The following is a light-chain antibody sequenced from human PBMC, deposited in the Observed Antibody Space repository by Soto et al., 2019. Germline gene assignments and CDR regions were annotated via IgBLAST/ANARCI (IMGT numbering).Light chain of an antibody. V-gene: IGKV3-20*01. J-gene: IGKJ1*01. CDR1: QSVSSNY. CDR2: GAS. Sequence: ESVSTQSPGTLSLSPGERATLSCRASQSVSSNYLAWYQEKPGQTPRLLIYGASSRATGIPDRFSGSGSGTDFTLTISRLEPEDFAVYYCQQYGSSGTFGQGTKVDIK. CDR3: QQYGSSGT.